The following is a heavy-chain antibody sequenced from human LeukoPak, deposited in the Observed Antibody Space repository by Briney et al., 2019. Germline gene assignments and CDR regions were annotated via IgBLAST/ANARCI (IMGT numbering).Heavy chain of an antibody. CDR1: GYTFTGYY. CDR3: ARAGRIAAAGSSKYPNWFDP. J-gene: IGHJ5*02. CDR2: INPNSGGT. Sequence: GASVKVSCKASGYTFTGYYMHWVRQAPGQGLEWMGWINPNSGGTNYAQKFQGRVTMTRDTSISTAYMELSRPRSDDTAVYYCARAGRIAAAGSSKYPNWFDPWGQGTLVTVSS. D-gene: IGHD6-13*01. V-gene: IGHV1-2*02.